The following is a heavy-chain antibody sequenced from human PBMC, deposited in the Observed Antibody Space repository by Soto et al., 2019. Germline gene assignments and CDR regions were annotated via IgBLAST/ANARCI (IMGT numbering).Heavy chain of an antibody. CDR2: IRSKAQGGTT. D-gene: IGHD1-20*01. J-gene: IGHJ6*02. CDR3: TRDNGLRYHYHGLDV. Sequence: GGSLRLSCTTSGFTFGDYAMSWFRQAPGKGLEWIGYIRSKAQGGTTEFAASVKGRFTMSRDDSKSIAYLQMNSLKTEDTGVFFCTRDNGLRYHYHGLDVWGQGTTVTVSS. V-gene: IGHV3-49*03. CDR1: GFTFGDYA.